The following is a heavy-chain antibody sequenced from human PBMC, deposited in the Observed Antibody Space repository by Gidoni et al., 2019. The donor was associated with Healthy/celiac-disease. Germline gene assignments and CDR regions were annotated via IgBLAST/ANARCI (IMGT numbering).Heavy chain of an antibody. D-gene: IGHD4-17*01. Sequence: QVQLQESGPGLVKPSETLSLTCTVSGGSISSYYWSWIRQPPGKGLEWIGYIYYSGSTNYNPSLKSRVTISVDTSKNQFSLKLSSVTAADTAVYYCARDSGPYGDYGYYYYGMDVWGQGTTVTVSS. CDR3: ARDSGPYGDYGYYYYGMDV. V-gene: IGHV4-59*01. CDR2: IYYSGST. CDR1: GGSISSYY. J-gene: IGHJ6*02.